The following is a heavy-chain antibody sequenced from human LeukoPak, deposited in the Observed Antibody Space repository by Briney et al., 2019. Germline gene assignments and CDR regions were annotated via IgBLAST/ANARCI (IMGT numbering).Heavy chain of an antibody. J-gene: IGHJ4*02. V-gene: IGHV3-7*01. Sequence: PGGSLRLSCAASGFTFSSYWMSWVRQAPGKGLEWVANIKQDGSEKCYVDSVKGRFTISRDNAKNSLYLQMNSLRAEDTAVYYCARDREGTAMVLEPTKADYWGQGTLVTVSS. CDR1: GFTFSSYW. D-gene: IGHD5-18*01. CDR2: IKQDGSEK. CDR3: ARDREGTAMVLEPTKADY.